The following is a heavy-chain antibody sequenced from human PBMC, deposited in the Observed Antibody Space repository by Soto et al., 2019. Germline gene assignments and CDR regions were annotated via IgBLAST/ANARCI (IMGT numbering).Heavy chain of an antibody. V-gene: IGHV3-23*01. Sequence: PGGSLRLSCAASGFTFSNYAMGWVRQAPGKGLEWFSAITGGGGDTYYADSVKGRFTISRDNSNSALFLQMNSLEAEDTAVYYCAKGSSSSRPYYFDYWAQGTLVTVSS. J-gene: IGHJ4*02. CDR1: GFTFSNYA. CDR2: ITGGGGDT. CDR3: AKGSSSSRPYYFDY. D-gene: IGHD2-2*01.